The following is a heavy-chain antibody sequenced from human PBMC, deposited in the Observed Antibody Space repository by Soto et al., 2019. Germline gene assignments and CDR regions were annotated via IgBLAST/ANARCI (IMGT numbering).Heavy chain of an antibody. CDR2: ISAYNGNT. Sequence: ASVKVSCKASGYTFTSYGISWVRQAPGQGLEWMGWISAYNGNTNYAQKLQGRVTMTTDTSTSKAYMELRSLRSDDTDVYYCARTLTGGGYAFDIWGKGKRVTVSS. CDR1: GYTFTSYG. V-gene: IGHV1-18*01. D-gene: IGHD3-9*01. CDR3: ARTLTGGGYAFDI. J-gene: IGHJ3*02.